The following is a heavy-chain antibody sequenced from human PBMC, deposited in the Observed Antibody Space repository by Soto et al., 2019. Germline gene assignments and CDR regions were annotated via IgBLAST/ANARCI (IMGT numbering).Heavy chain of an antibody. Sequence: EVQLVESGGDLVKPGGSLSLSCAASGFTFSSYNMNWVRQAPGKGLEWLSSISSSSTYIYYAHSVKGRFTISRDNARNSLYLQMNSLRAEDTAVYYCARGWLHDPWMHWGQGTLVTVSS. V-gene: IGHV3-21*01. D-gene: IGHD5-12*01. J-gene: IGHJ4*02. CDR1: GFTFSSYN. CDR3: ARGWLHDPWMH. CDR2: ISSSSTYI.